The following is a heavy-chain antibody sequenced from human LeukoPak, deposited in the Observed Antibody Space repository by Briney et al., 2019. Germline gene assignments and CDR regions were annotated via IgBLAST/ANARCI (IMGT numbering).Heavy chain of an antibody. CDR1: GFPLSRSA. CDR2: ISGSGGST. V-gene: IGHV3-23*01. D-gene: IGHD3-22*01. Sequence: GGSLRLSCAASGFPLSRSAMSWVRQAPGKGLEWVSAISGSGGSTYYADSVKGRFTISRDNSKNTLYLQMNSLRAEDTAVYYCAKPTADYYDSSGFPRWGQGTLVTVSS. J-gene: IGHJ4*02. CDR3: AKPTADYYDSSGFPR.